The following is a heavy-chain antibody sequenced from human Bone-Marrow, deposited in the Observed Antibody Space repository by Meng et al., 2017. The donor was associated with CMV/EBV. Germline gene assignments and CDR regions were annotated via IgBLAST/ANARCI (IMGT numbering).Heavy chain of an antibody. CDR3: AKDPTYYINPGGGMDV. CDR1: GFSFDDYA. Sequence: SLKISCVASGFSFDDYAMHWVRQAPGKGLEWVSGISWNSGRIGYADSVKGRFTISRDNAKKSLYLQMNSLRAEDTALYYCAKDPTYYINPGGGMDVWGQGTTVTVSS. CDR2: ISWNSGRI. D-gene: IGHD3-22*01. J-gene: IGHJ6*02. V-gene: IGHV3-9*01.